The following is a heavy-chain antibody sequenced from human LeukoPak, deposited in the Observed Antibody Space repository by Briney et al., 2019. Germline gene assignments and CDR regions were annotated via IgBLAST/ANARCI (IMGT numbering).Heavy chain of an antibody. CDR1: GGSISSYY. J-gene: IGHJ6*02. Sequence: PSETLSLTCTVSGGSISSYYWSWLRQPPGKGLEWIGYIYYSGSTNYNPTLKSRVTISVDTSKNQFSLKLSSVTAADTAVYYCARDLKKSDYYYYGMDVWGQGTTVTVSS. V-gene: IGHV4-59*01. CDR3: ARDLKKSDYYYYGMDV. CDR2: IYYSGST.